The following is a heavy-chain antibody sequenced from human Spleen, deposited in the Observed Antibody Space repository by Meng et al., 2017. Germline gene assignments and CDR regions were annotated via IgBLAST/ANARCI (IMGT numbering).Heavy chain of an antibody. CDR1: GFTFSNAW. CDR3: TTDHFLWCGELVDDY. J-gene: IGHJ4*02. Sequence: GESLKISCAASGFTFSNAWMSWVRQAPGKGLEWVGRIKSKTDSGTTDYAAPVKGRFTISRDDSKNTLYLQMNRLRTEDTAVYYCTTDHFLWCGELVDDYWGQGTLVTVSS. CDR2: IKSKTDSGTT. V-gene: IGHV3-15*01. D-gene: IGHD3-10*01.